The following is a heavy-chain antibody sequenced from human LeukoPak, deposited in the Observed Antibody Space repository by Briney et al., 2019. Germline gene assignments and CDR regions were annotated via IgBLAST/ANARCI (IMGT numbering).Heavy chain of an antibody. D-gene: IGHD2-2*02. V-gene: IGHV4-59*01. CDR3: ARVGYCSSTSCYTGYYYMDV. CDR1: GGSISSYY. CDR2: IYYSGST. J-gene: IGHJ6*03. Sequence: PSETLSLTCTVSGGSISSYYWSWIRQPPGKGLEWIGYIYYSGSTNYNPSLMSRVTISIDTSKNQFSLKLSSVTASDTAVYYCARVGYCSSTSCYTGYYYMDVWGKGTTVTVS.